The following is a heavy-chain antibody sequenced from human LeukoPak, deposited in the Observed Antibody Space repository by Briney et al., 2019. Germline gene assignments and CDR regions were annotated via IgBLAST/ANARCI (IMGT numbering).Heavy chain of an antibody. V-gene: IGHV6-1*01. CDR1: GDSVSSNSAA. J-gene: IGHJ2*01. CDR2: TYYRSKWYN. CDR3: ASYDSSFRYFDL. Sequence: SQTLSLTFAISGDSVSSNSAAWNWIRQSPSRGLEWLGRTYYRSKWYNDYAVSVQSRITINPDTSKNQFSLQLNSVTPEDTAVYYCASYDSSFRYFDLWGRGTLVTVSS. D-gene: IGHD3-22*01.